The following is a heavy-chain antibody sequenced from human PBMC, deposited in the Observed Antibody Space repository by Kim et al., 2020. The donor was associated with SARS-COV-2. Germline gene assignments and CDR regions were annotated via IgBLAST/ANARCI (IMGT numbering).Heavy chain of an antibody. V-gene: IGHV3-30*01. J-gene: IGHJ4*02. D-gene: IGHD6-13*01. Sequence: VKGRFTISRDNSKNTLYLQMNSLRPEDTAVYYCARDRAIPAAVYYFDHWGQGTLVTVSS. CDR3: ARDRAIPAAVYYFDH.